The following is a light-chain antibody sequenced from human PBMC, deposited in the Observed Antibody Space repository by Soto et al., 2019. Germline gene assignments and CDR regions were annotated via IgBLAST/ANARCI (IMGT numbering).Light chain of an antibody. CDR3: KQYNNWPRT. CDR1: QSVSSN. J-gene: IGKJ1*01. Sequence: EIVMTQSPATLSVSPGERATLSCRASQSVSSNLAWYQQKPGQAHRLXIYGAYTRATGIQARFSGSGSGTEFTLTISSLQSEDFAVYYCKQYNNWPRTFGQGTKVDIK. CDR2: GAY. V-gene: IGKV3-15*01.